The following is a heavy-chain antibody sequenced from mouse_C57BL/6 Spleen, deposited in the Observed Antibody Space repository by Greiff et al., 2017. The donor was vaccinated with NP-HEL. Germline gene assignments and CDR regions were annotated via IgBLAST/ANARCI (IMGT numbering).Heavy chain of an antibody. V-gene: IGHV5-6*01. D-gene: IGHD2-14*01. CDR2: ISSGGSYT. Sequence: EVKVVESGGDLVKPGGSLKLSCAASGFTFSSYGMSWVRQTPDKRLEWVATISSGGSYTYYPDSVKGRFTISRDNAKNTLYLQMSSLKSEDTAMYYCATGEGNYFDYWGQGTTLTVSS. CDR3: ATGEGNYFDY. J-gene: IGHJ2*01. CDR1: GFTFSSYG.